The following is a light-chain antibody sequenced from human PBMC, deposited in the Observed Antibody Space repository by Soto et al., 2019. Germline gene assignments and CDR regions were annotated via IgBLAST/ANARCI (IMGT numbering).Light chain of an antibody. J-gene: IGLJ2*01. CDR1: SGHSSYA. V-gene: IGLV4-69*01. Sequence: QPVLTQSPSASASLGASVKLTCTLSSGHSSYAIAWHQQQPEKGPRYLMKLNSDGSHSKGDGIPDRFSGSSSGAERYLTISSLRSEDEADYYCQIWGAFGGGTKVTVL. CDR2: LNSDGSH. CDR3: QIWGA.